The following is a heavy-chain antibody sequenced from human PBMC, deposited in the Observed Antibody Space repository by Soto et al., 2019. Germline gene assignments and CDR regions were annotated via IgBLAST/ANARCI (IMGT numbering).Heavy chain of an antibody. CDR2: ISAYNGNT. CDR1: GYTFTSYG. V-gene: IGHV1-18*01. D-gene: IGHD1-26*01. Sequence: QVQLVQSGAEVKKPGASVKVSCKASGYTFTSYGISWVRQAPGQGREWMGWISAYNGNTNYAQKLQARGTMTTDTSTSTAYLELRSVRSDDRAVYYCGRDMGGTIQDDWFATWGQGTLVTVSS. J-gene: IGHJ5*02. CDR3: GRDMGGTIQDDWFAT.